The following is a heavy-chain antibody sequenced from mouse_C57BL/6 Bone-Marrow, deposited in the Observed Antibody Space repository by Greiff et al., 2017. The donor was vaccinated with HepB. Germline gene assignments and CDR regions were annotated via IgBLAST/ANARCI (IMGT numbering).Heavy chain of an antibody. Sequence: QVQLQQPGAELVRPGTSVKLSCKASGSTFTSYWMHWVKQRPGQGLEWIGVIDPSDSYTNYNQKFKGKATLTVDTSSSTAYMQLSSLTSEDSAVYYCAREDYAPYYFDYWGQGTTLTVSS. CDR1: GSTFTSYW. D-gene: IGHD2-4*01. CDR2: IDPSDSYT. CDR3: AREDYAPYYFDY. V-gene: IGHV1-59*01. J-gene: IGHJ2*01.